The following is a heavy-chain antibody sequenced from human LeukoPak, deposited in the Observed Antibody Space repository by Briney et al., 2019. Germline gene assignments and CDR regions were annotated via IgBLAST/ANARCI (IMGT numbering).Heavy chain of an antibody. J-gene: IGHJ4*02. CDR3: ARVKAYYGSGSYSLAIPRPQYYFDY. D-gene: IGHD3-10*01. CDR1: GGSISSSSYY. CDR2: INHSGST. Sequence: PSETLSLTCTVSGGSISSSSYYWGWIRQPPGKGLEWIGEINHSGSTNYNPSLKSRVTISVDTSKNQFSLKLSSVTAADTAVYYCARVKAYYGSGSYSLAIPRPQYYFDYWGQGTLVTVSS. V-gene: IGHV4-39*07.